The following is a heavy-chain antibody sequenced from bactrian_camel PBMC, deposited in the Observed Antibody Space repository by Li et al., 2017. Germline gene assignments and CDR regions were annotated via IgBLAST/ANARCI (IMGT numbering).Heavy chain of an antibody. V-gene: IGHV3S53*01. Sequence: HVQLVESGGGLVQPGGSLNLSCAATGKTNVLNCMGWFRQARGKEREGVAVITRIHGGTEYADSVKGRFIISRDSSKMTWSLQMNNLKPEDTAMYYCAAVTGCSLTPWLRDPGNKSGPMNWGQGTQVTVS. J-gene: IGHJ4*01. D-gene: IGHD3*01. CDR2: ITRIHGGT. CDR3: AAVTGCSLTPWLRDPGNKSGPMN. CDR1: GKTNVLNC.